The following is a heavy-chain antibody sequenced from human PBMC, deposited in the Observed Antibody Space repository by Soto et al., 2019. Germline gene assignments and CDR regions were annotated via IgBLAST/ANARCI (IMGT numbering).Heavy chain of an antibody. V-gene: IGHV3-11*05. CDR1: GFTFSDYY. CDR2: ISSSSSYT. J-gene: IGHJ6*02. D-gene: IGHD3-9*01. Sequence: QVQLVESGGGLVKPGGSLRLSCAASGFTFSDYYMSWIRQAPGKGLEWVSYISSSSSYTNYADSVKGRFTISGDNAKNSLYLQMNSLRAEDTAVYYCARGPNGLAPTLGYYYGMDVWGQGTTVTVSS. CDR3: ARGPNGLAPTLGYYYGMDV.